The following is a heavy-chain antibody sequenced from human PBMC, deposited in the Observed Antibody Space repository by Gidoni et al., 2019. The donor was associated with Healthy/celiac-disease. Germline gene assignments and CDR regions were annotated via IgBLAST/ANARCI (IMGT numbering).Heavy chain of an antibody. CDR2: IYHSGST. CDR3: ARESITMVREVIPVESVESYYYYYYYMDV. V-gene: IGHV4-4*02. Sequence: QVQLQESGPGLVKPSGTLSLTCAVSGGSLRSSNWWSLVRQPPGQGLEWIGEIYHSGSTNYNPSLKSRVIISVDKSKNQFSLKLSSVTAADTAVYYCARESITMVREVIPVESVESYYYYYYYMDVWGKGTTVTVSS. J-gene: IGHJ6*03. D-gene: IGHD3-10*01. CDR1: GGSLRSSNW.